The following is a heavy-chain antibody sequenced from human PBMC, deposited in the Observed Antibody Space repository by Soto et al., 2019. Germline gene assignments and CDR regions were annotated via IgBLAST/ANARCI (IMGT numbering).Heavy chain of an antibody. CDR1: GFTFSSYG. CDR3: ARVKIEYSSSQYFDY. Sequence: GGSLRLSCAASGFTFSSYGMHWVRQAQGKGLEWVAVIWYDGSNKYYADSVKGRFTISRDNSKNTLYLQMNSLRAEDTAVYYCARVKIEYSSSQYFDYWGQGTLVTVSS. V-gene: IGHV3-33*01. CDR2: IWYDGSNK. J-gene: IGHJ4*02. D-gene: IGHD6-6*01.